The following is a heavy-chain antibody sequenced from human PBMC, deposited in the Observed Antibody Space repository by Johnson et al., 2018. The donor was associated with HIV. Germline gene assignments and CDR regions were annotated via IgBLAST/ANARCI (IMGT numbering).Heavy chain of an antibody. Sequence: VQLVESGGGLVQPGGSLRLSCAASGFIFSSYWMSWVRQAPGKGLEWVANMKKDGSDKYYVDSVKGRFPISRDNANNSLYLQMNSLRAEDTAVYYCVVVVTRRAFDFWGQGTMVTVSS. V-gene: IGHV3-7*01. CDR1: GFIFSSYW. D-gene: IGHD2-21*02. J-gene: IGHJ3*01. CDR2: MKKDGSDK. CDR3: VVVVTRRAFDF.